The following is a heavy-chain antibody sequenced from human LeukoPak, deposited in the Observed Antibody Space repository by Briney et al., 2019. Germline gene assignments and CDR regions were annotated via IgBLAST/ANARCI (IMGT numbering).Heavy chain of an antibody. Sequence: GGSLRLSCAASGFTFSSYAMSWVRQAPGKGLEWVSAISGSGGSTYYADSVKGRFTISRDNSKNTLYLQMNSLRAEDTAVYYCATELRFLEWEDPLVWGKGTTVTVSS. CDR1: GFTFSSYA. J-gene: IGHJ6*04. V-gene: IGHV3-23*01. D-gene: IGHD3-3*01. CDR3: ATELRFLEWEDPLV. CDR2: ISGSGGST.